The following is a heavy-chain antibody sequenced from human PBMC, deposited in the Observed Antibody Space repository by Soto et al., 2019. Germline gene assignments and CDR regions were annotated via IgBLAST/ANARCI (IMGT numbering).Heavy chain of an antibody. CDR2: ISWNSGSI. V-gene: IGHV3-9*01. CDR1: GFTFDDYA. J-gene: IGHJ3*02. Sequence: SQRVSCAASGFTFDDYAMLWVRQATGKGLEWVSGISWNSGSIGYADSVKGRFTISRDNAKNSLYLQMNSLRAEDTALYYCAKDMGVVVAVYALDIWGQGTMVTVSS. D-gene: IGHD2-15*01. CDR3: AKDMGVVVAVYALDI.